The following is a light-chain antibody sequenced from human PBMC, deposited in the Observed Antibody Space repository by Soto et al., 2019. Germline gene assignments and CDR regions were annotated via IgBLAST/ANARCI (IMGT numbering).Light chain of an antibody. Sequence: EIVMTQSPDTLSLSPGEGATLSCRVSQSIRGNLACYQHRPGQAPRLLMYGASTRADGIPARFTGSGSGTEFTLTISSLQSEDFAVYYCQQYGSSGTFGQGTKVDI. V-gene: IGKV3-15*01. CDR1: QSIRGN. CDR3: QQYGSSGT. CDR2: GAS. J-gene: IGKJ1*01.